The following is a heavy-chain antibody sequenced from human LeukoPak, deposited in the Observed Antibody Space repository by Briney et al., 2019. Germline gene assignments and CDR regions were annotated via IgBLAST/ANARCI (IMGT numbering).Heavy chain of an antibody. CDR3: ARVFAGYCSGGSCSSFDY. V-gene: IGHV3-21*01. CDR1: GFTFSSYS. CDR2: ISSSSSYI. D-gene: IGHD2-15*01. Sequence: GGSLRLSCAASGFTFSSYSMNWVRQAPGKGLEWVSSISSSSSYIYYADSVKGRFTISRDNSKNTLYLQMNSLRAEDTAVYYCARVFAGYCSGGSCSSFDYWGQGTLVTVSS. J-gene: IGHJ4*02.